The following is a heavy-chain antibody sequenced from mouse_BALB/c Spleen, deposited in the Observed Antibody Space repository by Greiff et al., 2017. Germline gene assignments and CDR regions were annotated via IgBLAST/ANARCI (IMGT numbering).Heavy chain of an antibody. CDR3: ARDIRLRLHYAMDY. Sequence: EVHLVESGGGLVQPGGSLRLSCATSGFTFTAYYMSWVRQPPGKALEWLGFIRNKANGYTTEYSASVKGRFTISRDNSQSILYLQMNTLRAEDSATYYCARDIRLRLHYAMDYWGQGTSVTVSS. V-gene: IGHV7-3*02. CDR2: IRNKANGYTT. CDR1: GFTFTAYY. J-gene: IGHJ4*01. D-gene: IGHD1-2*01.